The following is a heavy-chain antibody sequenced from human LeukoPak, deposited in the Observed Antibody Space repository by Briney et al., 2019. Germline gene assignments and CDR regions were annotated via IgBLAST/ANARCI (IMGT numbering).Heavy chain of an antibody. CDR3: ARGLGGYDHYFDY. CDR1: GYSFTSYW. V-gene: IGHV5-51*01. J-gene: IGHJ4*02. CDR2: IYPDDSDI. Sequence: GESLKISCKGSGYSFTSYWIGWVRQKSGKGLEWMGIIYPDDSDIRYSQAFQGHVTISVDKSISTAYLQWSSLKASDTAMYYCARGLGGYDHYFDYWGQGTLVTVSS. D-gene: IGHD5-12*01.